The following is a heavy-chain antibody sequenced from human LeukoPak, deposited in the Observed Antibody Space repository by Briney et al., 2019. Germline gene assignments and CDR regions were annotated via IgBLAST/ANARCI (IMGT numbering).Heavy chain of an antibody. CDR3: ARDGEGGYPVDY. CDR1: GFTFSRYW. J-gene: IGHJ4*02. CDR2: IDSDGSST. V-gene: IGHV3-74*01. D-gene: IGHD3-10*01. Sequence: PGGSLRLSCAASGFTFSRYWMHWVRQAPGKGLVWVSRIDSDGSSTTYADSVKGRFIISRDNVKNALYLQMNSLRAEDTAVYYCARDGEGGYPVDYWGQGTLVTVAS.